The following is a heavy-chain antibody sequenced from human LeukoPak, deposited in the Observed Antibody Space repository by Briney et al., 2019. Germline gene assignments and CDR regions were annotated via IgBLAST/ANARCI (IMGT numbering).Heavy chain of an antibody. D-gene: IGHD2/OR15-2a*01. CDR1: GNYW. Sequence: GGSLRLSCAASGNYWMHWVRQAPGKGLVWVSHINSDGSWTSYADSVKGRFTISKDNTNNTVYLQMNSLRAEDTAVYYCVSLYETYWGRGTLVTVSS. CDR3: VSLYETY. J-gene: IGHJ4*02. CDR2: INSDGSWT. V-gene: IGHV3-74*01.